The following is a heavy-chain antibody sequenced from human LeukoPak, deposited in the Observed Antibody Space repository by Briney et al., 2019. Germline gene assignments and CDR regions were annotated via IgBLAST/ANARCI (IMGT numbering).Heavy chain of an antibody. CDR1: GFTFSKYW. J-gene: IGHJ4*02. CDR3: ARGAAAVMNYFDY. CDR2: IKQDGSEK. Sequence: PGGSLRLSCAASGFTFSKYWMSWVRQAPGKGLEWVANIKQDGSEKYYVDSVKGRFTISRDNAKNSLYLQMNSLRAEDMAVYYCARGAAAVMNYFDYWGQGTLVTVSS. V-gene: IGHV3-7*01. D-gene: IGHD6-13*01.